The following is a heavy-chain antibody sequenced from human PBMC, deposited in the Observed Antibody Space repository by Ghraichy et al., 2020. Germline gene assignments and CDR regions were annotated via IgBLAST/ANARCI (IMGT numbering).Heavy chain of an antibody. CDR1: GFTFSNYA. V-gene: IGHV3-23*01. J-gene: IGHJ4*02. Sequence: GGSLRLSCAASGFTFSNYAMSWVHQAPGKGLEWVSAISNNGGTTYYLDSVKGRFTVSRDNSKNTLYLQMNSLRAEDTAVYYCAKGRTSDFWGQGTLVTVSS. CDR3: AKGRTSDF. CDR2: ISNNGGTT.